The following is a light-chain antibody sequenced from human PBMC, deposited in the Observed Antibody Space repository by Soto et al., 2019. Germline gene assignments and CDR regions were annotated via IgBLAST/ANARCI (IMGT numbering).Light chain of an antibody. CDR3: QQSYNTPIT. CDR1: QSISSW. V-gene: IGKV1-5*03. CDR2: KAS. Sequence: DIQMTQSPSTLSASVGDRVTITCRASQSISSWLSWYQQKPGKAPKLLIYKASSLESGVPSRFSGSGSGTDFTLTINSLQPEDFATYYRQQSYNTPITFGQGTRLEIK. J-gene: IGKJ5*01.